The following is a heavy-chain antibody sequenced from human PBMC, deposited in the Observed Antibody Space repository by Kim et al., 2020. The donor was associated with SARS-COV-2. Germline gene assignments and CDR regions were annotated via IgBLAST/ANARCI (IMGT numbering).Heavy chain of an antibody. D-gene: IGHD2-15*01. V-gene: IGHV3-23*01. Sequence: GGSLRLSCAASGFTFSSYAMSWVRQAPGKGLEWVSAISGSGGSTYYADSVKGRFTISRDNSKNTLYLQMNSLRAEDTAVYYCAPGSGGSCCGFDYWGQGTLVTVSS. CDR1: GFTFSSYA. CDR3: APGSGGSCCGFDY. CDR2: ISGSGGST. J-gene: IGHJ4*02.